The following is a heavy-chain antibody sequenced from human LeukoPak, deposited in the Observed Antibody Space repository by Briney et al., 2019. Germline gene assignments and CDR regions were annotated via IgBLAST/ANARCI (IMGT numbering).Heavy chain of an antibody. D-gene: IGHD3-10*01. CDR2: IEPDGSGK. Sequence: HAGGSLRLSCAASGFSFRDYWMSWVRQAPGKGLEWVADIEPDGSGKTYVDSVKGRFTISRDNAQQSLYLQMDTLTAEDTAVYYCVPSGVRQQRAFWGQGTLVTVSS. CDR3: VPSGVRQQRAF. J-gene: IGHJ4*02. V-gene: IGHV3-7*01. CDR1: GFSFRDYW.